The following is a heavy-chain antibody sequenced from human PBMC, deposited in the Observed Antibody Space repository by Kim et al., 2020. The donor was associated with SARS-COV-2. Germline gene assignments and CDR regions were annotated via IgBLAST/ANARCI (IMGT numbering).Heavy chain of an antibody. CDR3: ARGPRITIFGVVIYRGGGAFDI. V-gene: IGHV1-18*04. CDR1: GYTFTSYG. CDR2: ISAYNGNT. J-gene: IGHJ3*02. Sequence: ASVKVSCKASGYTFTSYGISWVRQAPGQGLEWMGWISAYNGNTNYAQKLQGRVTMTTDTSTSTAYMELRSLRSDDTAVYYCARGPRITIFGVVIYRGGGAFDIWGQGTMVTVSS. D-gene: IGHD3-3*01.